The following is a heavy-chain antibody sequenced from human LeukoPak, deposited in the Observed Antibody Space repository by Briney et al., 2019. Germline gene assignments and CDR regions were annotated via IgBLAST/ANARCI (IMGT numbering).Heavy chain of an antibody. CDR2: ISSSSSYI. D-gene: IGHD6-19*01. Sequence: GGSLRLSCAASGFTFSSYSMNWVRQAPGKGLEWVSSISSSSSYICYADSVKGRFTISRDNAKNSLYLQMNSLRSEDTAVYYCARDRDSSGSPPNFDYWGQGTLVTVSS. J-gene: IGHJ4*02. V-gene: IGHV3-21*04. CDR1: GFTFSSYS. CDR3: ARDRDSSGSPPNFDY.